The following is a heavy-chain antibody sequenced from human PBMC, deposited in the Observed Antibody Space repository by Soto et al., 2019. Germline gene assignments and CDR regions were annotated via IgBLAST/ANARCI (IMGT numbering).Heavy chain of an antibody. CDR2: IKSKTSGETT. CDR3: SIDVASSGVGELDY. CDR1: GFTFAPAW. J-gene: IGHJ4*02. D-gene: IGHD2-21*01. V-gene: IGHV3-15*01. Sequence: EVHVVESGGGLVKPGGSLRLSCAASGFTFAPAWMTWVRQSPGKGLEWVARIKSKTSGETTDYAAPVKGRFTISRDDSKSTVYLQMSSLNTQDTAIYYCSIDVASSGVGELDYWGQRTLVTVSS.